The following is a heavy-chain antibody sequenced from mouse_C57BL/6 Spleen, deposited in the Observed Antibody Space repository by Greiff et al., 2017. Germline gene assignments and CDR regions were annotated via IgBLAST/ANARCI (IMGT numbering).Heavy chain of an antibody. CDR2: IDPSDSHT. Sequence: VQLQQPGAELVKPGASVKLSCKASGYTFTSYWMQWVKQRPGQGLEWIGEIDPSDSHTNYNQKFKGKATLNVDTSSSTAYMQLSSLTSEDSAVYYCARSFYPYYAMDYWGQGTSVTVSS. J-gene: IGHJ4*01. CDR3: ARSFYPYYAMDY. D-gene: IGHD2-1*01. V-gene: IGHV1-50*01. CDR1: GYTFTSYW.